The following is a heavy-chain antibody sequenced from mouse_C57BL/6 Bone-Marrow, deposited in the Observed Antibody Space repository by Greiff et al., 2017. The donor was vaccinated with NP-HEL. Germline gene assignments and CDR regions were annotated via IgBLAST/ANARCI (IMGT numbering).Heavy chain of an antibody. CDR3: ARKRDYYGSYYYAMDD. V-gene: IGHV2-9-1*01. D-gene: IGHD1-1*01. CDR1: GFSLTSYA. Sequence: VHLVESGPGLVAPSQSLSITCTVSGFSLTSYAISWVRQPPGKGLEWLGVIWTGGGTNSNSALKSILSISKDTSKSQVFLKMNSLQTDDTARYYCARKRDYYGSYYYAMDDWGQGTSVTVSS. J-gene: IGHJ4*01. CDR2: IWTGGGT.